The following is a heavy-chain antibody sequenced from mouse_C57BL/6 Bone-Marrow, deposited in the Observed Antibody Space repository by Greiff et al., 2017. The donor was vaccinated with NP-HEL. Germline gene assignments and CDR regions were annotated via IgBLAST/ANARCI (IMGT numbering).Heavy chain of an antibody. D-gene: IGHD1-1*01. Sequence: EVQLQQSGAELVRPGASVKLSCTASGFNIKDDYMHWVKQRPEQGLEWIGWIDPENGDTESASKFQGKATITADTSSNTAYLQLSSLTSEDTAVYYGTFNYYGSSRGYFDVWGTGTTVTVSS. CDR1: GFNIKDDY. J-gene: IGHJ1*03. CDR3: TFNYYGSSRGYFDV. V-gene: IGHV14-4*01. CDR2: IDPENGDT.